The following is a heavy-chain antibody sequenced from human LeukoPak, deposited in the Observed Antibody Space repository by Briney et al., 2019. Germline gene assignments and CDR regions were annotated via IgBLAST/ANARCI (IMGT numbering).Heavy chain of an antibody. V-gene: IGHV4-59*01. Sequence: SETLSLTCAVSGGSISSYYWSWIRQPPGKGLEWIWYIYYSGSTNYNPSLKSRVTISVDTSKNQFSLKLTSVPAADTAVYYCARDTPPDSSWGQGTLVTVSS. CDR3: ARDTPPDSS. CDR2: IYYSGST. D-gene: IGHD6-13*01. CDR1: GGSISSYY. J-gene: IGHJ1*01.